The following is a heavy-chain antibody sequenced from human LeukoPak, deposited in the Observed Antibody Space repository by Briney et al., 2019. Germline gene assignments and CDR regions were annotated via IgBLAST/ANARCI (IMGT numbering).Heavy chain of an antibody. D-gene: IGHD3-3*01. J-gene: IGHJ6*02. CDR3: ARGSLLRLYYYYYGMDV. V-gene: IGHV3-30*03. CDR1: GFTFSSYG. Sequence: GGSLRLSCAASGFTFSSYGMHWVRQAPGKGLEWVAVISYDGSNKYYADSVKGRFTISRDNSKNTLYLQMNSLRAEDTAVYYCARGSLLRLYYYYYGMDVWGQGTTVTVSS. CDR2: ISYDGSNK.